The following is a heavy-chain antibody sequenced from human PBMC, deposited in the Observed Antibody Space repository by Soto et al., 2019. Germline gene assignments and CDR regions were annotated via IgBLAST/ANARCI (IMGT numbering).Heavy chain of an antibody. CDR2: IKPANGNT. CDR3: TRSAISPYGGLIGPFDY. V-gene: IGHV1-3*01. CDR1: GYTFTAYA. J-gene: IGHJ4*02. Sequence: QVQLAQSGAEGRKPGASVRVSCEATGYTFTAYAMHWVRQAPGQSLEWMGWIKPANGNTKYSQKFQGRLIITSDTSANTMDMELSSLTSEATAMYYCTRSAISPYGGLIGPFDYWGQGNLVTVSS. D-gene: IGHD3-16*02.